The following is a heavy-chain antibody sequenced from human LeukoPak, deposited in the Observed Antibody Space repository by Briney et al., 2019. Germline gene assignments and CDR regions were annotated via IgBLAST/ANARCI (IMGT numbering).Heavy chain of an antibody. Sequence: GGSLRLSCAASGFTFDTYGMSWVRQAPGKGLEWISGIRGSGSITHYADSVKGRFTISRDNAKNTLFLQMNGLRADDTAVYFCSKGGLYGPNYFDPWGQGTRVTVSS. CDR2: IRGSGSIT. J-gene: IGHJ5*02. V-gene: IGHV3-23*01. D-gene: IGHD3-10*01. CDR3: SKGGLYGPNYFDP. CDR1: GFTFDTYG.